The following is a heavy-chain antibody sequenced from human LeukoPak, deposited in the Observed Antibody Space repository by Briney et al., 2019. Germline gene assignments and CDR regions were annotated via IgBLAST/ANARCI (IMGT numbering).Heavy chain of an antibody. CDR1: GDSISSSSYY. CDR3: ARYLDRGSYLNYFDY. J-gene: IGHJ4*02. CDR2: IYYSGST. V-gene: IGHV4-39*07. Sequence: SETLSLTCTVSGDSISSSSYYWGWIRQPPGKGLEWIGSIYYSGSTYYSPSLKNRVTISVDTSKNQFSLKLSSVTAADTAVYYCARYLDRGSYLNYFDYWGQGTLVTVSS. D-gene: IGHD1-26*01.